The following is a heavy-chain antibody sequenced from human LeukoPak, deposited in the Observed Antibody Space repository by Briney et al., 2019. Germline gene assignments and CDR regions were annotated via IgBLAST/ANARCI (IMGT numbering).Heavy chain of an antibody. Sequence: SETLSLTCTVSGGSISSGSYYWSWIRQPAGKGLEWIGRIYTSGSTNYNPSLKSRVTISVDMSKNQFSLRLSSVTAADTAVYYCATTTIRLGFWGQGTLVTVSS. CDR1: GGSISSGSYY. D-gene: IGHD1-26*01. CDR2: IYTSGST. V-gene: IGHV4-61*02. J-gene: IGHJ4*02. CDR3: ATTTIRLGF.